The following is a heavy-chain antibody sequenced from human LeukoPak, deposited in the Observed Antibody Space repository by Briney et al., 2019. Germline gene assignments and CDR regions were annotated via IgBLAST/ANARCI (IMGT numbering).Heavy chain of an antibody. CDR3: ATDGAGFDT. CDR1: GFTFNDYY. CDR2: INIGGTNT. V-gene: IGHV3-11*01. Sequence: GGSLRLSCAASGFTFNDYYMSWIRQAPGRGLEWLSYINIGGTNTHYADSVKGRFTISRDNAKKSLYLEMNNLRAEDTAVYYCATDGAGFDTWGQGVLVTVYS. J-gene: IGHJ5*02.